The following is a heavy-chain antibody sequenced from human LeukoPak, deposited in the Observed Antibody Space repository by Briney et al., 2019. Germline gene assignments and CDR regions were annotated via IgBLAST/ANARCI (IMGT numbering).Heavy chain of an antibody. CDR2: ISSSSSTI. J-gene: IGHJ4*02. CDR3: ASSYDFWSGPGYFDY. V-gene: IGHV3-48*01. D-gene: IGHD3-3*01. CDR1: GFTFSSYS. Sequence: GGSLRLSCAASGFTFSSYSMNWVRQAPGKGLEWVSYISSSSSTIYYADSVKGRFTVSRDNAKNSLYLQMNSLRAEDTAVYYCASSYDFWSGPGYFDYWGQGTLVTVSS.